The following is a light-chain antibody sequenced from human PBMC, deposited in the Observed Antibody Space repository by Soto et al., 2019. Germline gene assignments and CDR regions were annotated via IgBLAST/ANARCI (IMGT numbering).Light chain of an antibody. CDR3: QQDDNWPPYT. Sequence: EVVMTQSPATLSVSPGERATLSCRASRSVSSNLAWYQQKPGQPPRLLIYGASTRATGIPARFSGSGSGTEFTLTISSLQSEDFAVYYCQQDDNWPPYTFGQGTKLEIK. CDR1: RSVSSN. J-gene: IGKJ2*01. CDR2: GAS. V-gene: IGKV3-15*01.